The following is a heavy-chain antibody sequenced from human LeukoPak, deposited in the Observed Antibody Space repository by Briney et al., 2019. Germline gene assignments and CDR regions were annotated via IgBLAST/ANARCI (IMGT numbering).Heavy chain of an antibody. CDR1: GGSISSSSYY. Sequence: SETLSLTCTVSGGSISSSSYYWGWIRQPPGKGLEWIGSIYYGGSTYYNPSLKSRVTISVDTSKNQFSLKLTSVTAADTAIYYCASVRGYSSGWYASGFDPWGQGTLVTVSP. J-gene: IGHJ5*02. V-gene: IGHV4-39*01. D-gene: IGHD6-19*01. CDR3: ASVRGYSSGWYASGFDP. CDR2: IYYGGST.